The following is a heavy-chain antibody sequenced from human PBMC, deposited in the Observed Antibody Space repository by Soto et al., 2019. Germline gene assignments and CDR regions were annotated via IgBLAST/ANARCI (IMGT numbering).Heavy chain of an antibody. CDR1: GGSISSSSYY. CDR3: ARGHYYYGMDV. J-gene: IGHJ6*02. CDR2: IYYSGST. Sequence: SETLSLTCTVSGGSISSSSYYWGWIRQPPGKGLEWIGSIYYSGSTYYTPSLKSRLTMSMDRANDHFSLNLTSVTAADTAVYFCARGHYYYGMDVWGQGITVTVSS. V-gene: IGHV4-39*07.